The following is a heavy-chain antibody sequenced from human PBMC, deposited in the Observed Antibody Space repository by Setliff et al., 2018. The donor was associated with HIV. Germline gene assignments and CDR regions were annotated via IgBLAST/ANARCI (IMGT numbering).Heavy chain of an antibody. CDR3: ARISNTSCSNEDY. Sequence: SGPTLAHPTQTLTLTCTFSWFSLSTSGMCVSWIRQPRGKALELLARIDWDDDKYYSTSLKTRLTISKDTSKNQVVLTMTNMDPVDTATYYCARISNTSCSNEDYWGQGTLVTVSS. CDR1: WFSLSTSGMC. V-gene: IGHV2-70*11. D-gene: IGHD2-2*01. CDR2: IDWDDDK. J-gene: IGHJ4*02.